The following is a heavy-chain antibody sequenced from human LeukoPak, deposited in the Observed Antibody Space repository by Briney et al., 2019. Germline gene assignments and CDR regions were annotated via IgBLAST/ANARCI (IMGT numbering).Heavy chain of an antibody. V-gene: IGHV3-30-3*01. CDR2: ISYGGSNK. D-gene: IGHD3-22*01. J-gene: IGHJ6*02. CDR1: GFTFSNYA. Sequence: GGSLRLSCAASGFTFSNYAMHWVRQAPGKGLEWVAVISYGGSNKYYADSVKGRFTISRDNSKNTLYLQMNSLRAEDTAVYYCARTYYYDSTGYLFYYYGMDVWGQGTTVTVSS. CDR3: ARTYYYDSTGYLFYYYGMDV.